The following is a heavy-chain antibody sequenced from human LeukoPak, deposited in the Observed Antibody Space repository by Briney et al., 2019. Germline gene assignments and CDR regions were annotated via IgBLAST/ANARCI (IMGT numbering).Heavy chain of an antibody. CDR1: GYSFTDYY. CDR2: INTRSGGT. V-gene: IGHV1-2*02. J-gene: IGHJ5*02. D-gene: IGHD2-21*02. Sequence: ASVKVSCKASGYSFTDYYIHWVRQAPGQGFEWMGWINTRSGGTKTAQKFQGRVTMTRDTSITTVYMELNSLISDDTAVYFCARGRGDYDCPDTWGRGTLVSVSS. CDR3: ARGRGDYDCPDT.